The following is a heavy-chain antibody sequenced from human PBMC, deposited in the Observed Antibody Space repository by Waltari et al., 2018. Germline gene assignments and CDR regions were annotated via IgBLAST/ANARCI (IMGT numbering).Heavy chain of an antibody. V-gene: IGHV4-59*01. CDR3: ARGGWHYFDY. CDR2: IYHSGST. CDR1: GGSISSYY. J-gene: IGHJ4*02. Sequence: QVQLPESGPGLVKPSETLSLTCTVSGGSISSYYWSWIRQPPGKGLEWIGYIYHSGSTNYNPSLKSRVTISVDTSKNQFSLKLSSVTAADTAVYYCARGGWHYFDYWGQGTLVTVSS. D-gene: IGHD3-22*01.